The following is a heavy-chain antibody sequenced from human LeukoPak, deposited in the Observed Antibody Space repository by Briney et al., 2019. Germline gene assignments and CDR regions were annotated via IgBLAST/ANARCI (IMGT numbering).Heavy chain of an antibody. CDR1: GFTFSSYS. D-gene: IGHD2-15*01. CDR3: ARDGGDCSGDSCYVDY. J-gene: IGHJ4*02. CDR2: ISISSSYI. V-gene: IGHV3-21*04. Sequence: GGSLRLSCAASGFTFSSYSMNWVRQAPGKGLEWVSSISISSSYIYYADSVKGRFTISRDNAKNSLYLQMNSLSAEDTALYFCARDGGDCSGDSCYVDYWGQGTLVTVSS.